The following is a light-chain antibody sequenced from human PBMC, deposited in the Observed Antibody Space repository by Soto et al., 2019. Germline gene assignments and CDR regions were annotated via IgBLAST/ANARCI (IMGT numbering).Light chain of an antibody. CDR3: QQRTNWPLT. Sequence: PGERATLSCRASQSVTTFLAWYQQKPGRAPRLLIYDASKRATGIPARFSGSGSGTDFTLTISSLEPEDFAVYYCQQRTNWPLTFGGGTKAEIK. CDR1: QSVTTF. V-gene: IGKV3-11*01. J-gene: IGKJ4*01. CDR2: DAS.